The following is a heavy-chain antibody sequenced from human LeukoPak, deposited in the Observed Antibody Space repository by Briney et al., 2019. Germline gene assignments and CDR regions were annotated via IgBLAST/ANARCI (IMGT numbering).Heavy chain of an antibody. V-gene: IGHV4-34*01. CDR2: IHYNGAT. J-gene: IGHJ2*01. Sequence: SETLSLTFAVYGGTFRGYYWSWIRQPPGKGLEGIGEIHYNGATNYKPSLKSRVTISGDPSKNQVSLRVSSVTAADTAVYYCARGVLGPYYFDLWGRGTLVTVSS. CDR1: GGTFRGYY. D-gene: IGHD7-27*01. CDR3: ARGVLGPYYFDL.